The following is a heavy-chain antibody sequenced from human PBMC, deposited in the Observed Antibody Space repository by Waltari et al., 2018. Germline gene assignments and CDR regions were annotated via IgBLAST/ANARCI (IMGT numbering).Heavy chain of an antibody. CDR3: ARDLRAHYYDAYGMDV. CDR2: ISAYNGNT. D-gene: IGHD3-22*01. J-gene: IGHJ6*02. V-gene: IGHV1-18*01. CDR1: GYTFTSYG. Sequence: QVQLVQSGAEVKKPGASVKVSCKASGYTFTSYGISWVRQAPGQGLEWMGWISAYNGNTNYAQKLQGRVTMTTDTATNTAYMELRSLRSDDTAVYYCARDLRAHYYDAYGMDVWGQGTTVTVSS.